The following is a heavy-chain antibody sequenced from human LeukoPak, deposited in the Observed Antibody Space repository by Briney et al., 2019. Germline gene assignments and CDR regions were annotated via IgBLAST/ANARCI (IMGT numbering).Heavy chain of an antibody. Sequence: GGSLRLSCAASGFTFSSYAIYWVRQAQGKGLEWVSAISGSGGSTYYADSVKGRFTISRDNSKNTLYLQMNSLGAEDTAVYYCAKNRRYSSGGAGQYYFDYWGQGTLVTVSS. J-gene: IGHJ4*02. D-gene: IGHD6-19*01. V-gene: IGHV3-23*01. CDR3: AKNRRYSSGGAGQYYFDY. CDR2: ISGSGGST. CDR1: GFTFSSYA.